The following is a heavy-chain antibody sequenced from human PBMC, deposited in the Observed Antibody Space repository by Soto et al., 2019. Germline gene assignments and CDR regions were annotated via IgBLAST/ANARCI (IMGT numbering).Heavy chain of an antibody. D-gene: IGHD4-17*01. V-gene: IGHV4-59*01. J-gene: IGHJ5*02. CDR3: ARGVYNDYGNNWFDP. CDR2: IYYSGST. CDR1: GGSISSYY. Sequence: SETLSLTCTVSGGSISSYYWSWIRQPPGKGLEWIGYIYYSGSTNYNPSLKSRVTISVDTSKNQFSLKLSSVTAADTAVYYCARGVYNDYGNNWFDPWGQGTLVTVSS.